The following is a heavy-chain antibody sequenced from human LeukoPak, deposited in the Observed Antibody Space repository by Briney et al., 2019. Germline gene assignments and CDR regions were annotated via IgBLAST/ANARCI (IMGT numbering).Heavy chain of an antibody. CDR1: ASTFTWYL. Sequence: ASVKVSCKTYASTFTWYLIHWVRQAPGQGLEWVGTINPRGPITSYAERFQGRVTLTEDTSTNTFYMELSSLTSDDTAVYFCARPAYCDGTNCGYWLDPWGPGTLVTVSS. D-gene: IGHD2-21*01. V-gene: IGHV1-46*01. CDR3: ARPAYCDGTNCGYWLDP. J-gene: IGHJ5*02. CDR2: INPRGPIT.